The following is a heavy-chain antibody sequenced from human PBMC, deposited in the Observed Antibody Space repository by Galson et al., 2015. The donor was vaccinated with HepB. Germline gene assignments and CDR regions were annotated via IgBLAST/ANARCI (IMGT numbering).Heavy chain of an antibody. CDR3: ARIPYYYDSSPAFDI. V-gene: IGHV3-30*03. J-gene: IGHJ3*02. Sequence: SLRLSCAASGFTFSSYGMHWVRQAPGKGLEWVAVISYDGSNKYYADSVKGRFTISRDNSKNTLYLQMNSLRAEDTAVYYCARIPYYYDSSPAFDIWGQGTMVTVSS. D-gene: IGHD3-22*01. CDR2: ISYDGSNK. CDR1: GFTFSSYG.